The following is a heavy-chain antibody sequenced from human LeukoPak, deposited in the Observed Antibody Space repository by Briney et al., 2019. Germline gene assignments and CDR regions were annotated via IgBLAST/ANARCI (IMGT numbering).Heavy chain of an antibody. Sequence: GGTLRLSCAGSGFTISSYEMHWVRQAPGKGLVWVSRINSDGSSRTYADYLKGRFTISRDNAKNTLYLQMNSLRAEDTAVYSCARSQLTTGFDPWGQGTLVTVSS. J-gene: IGHJ5*02. CDR1: GFTISSYE. CDR2: INSDGSSR. CDR3: ARSQLTTGFDP. V-gene: IGHV3-74*03. D-gene: IGHD4-11*01.